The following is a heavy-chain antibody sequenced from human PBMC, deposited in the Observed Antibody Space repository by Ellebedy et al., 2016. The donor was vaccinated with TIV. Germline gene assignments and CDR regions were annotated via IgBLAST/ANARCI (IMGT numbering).Heavy chain of an antibody. CDR2: ISSSSRTI. Sequence: PGGSLRLSCAGSGFTFSSYGMNRVRQAPGKGLEWVSYISSSSRTIYYADSVKGRFTISRDNAKNSLYLQMNSLRAEDTAVYYCASPPGVVALWGQGTLVTVSS. J-gene: IGHJ4*02. CDR1: GFTFSSYG. D-gene: IGHD3-10*01. CDR3: ASPPGVVAL. V-gene: IGHV3-48*04.